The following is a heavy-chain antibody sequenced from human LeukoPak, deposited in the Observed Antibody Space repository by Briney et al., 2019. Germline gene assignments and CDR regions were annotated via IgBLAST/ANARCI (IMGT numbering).Heavy chain of an antibody. Sequence: PSQTLSLTCTVSGGSISSGGYYWSWIRQPPGKGLEWIGYIYYSGNTNYNPSLKSRVTISVDTSKNQFSLKLSSVTAADTAVYYCASSSASGDWFDPWGQGTLVTVSS. J-gene: IGHJ5*02. V-gene: IGHV4-61*08. CDR2: IYYSGNT. D-gene: IGHD6-13*01. CDR1: GGSISSGGYY. CDR3: ASSSASGDWFDP.